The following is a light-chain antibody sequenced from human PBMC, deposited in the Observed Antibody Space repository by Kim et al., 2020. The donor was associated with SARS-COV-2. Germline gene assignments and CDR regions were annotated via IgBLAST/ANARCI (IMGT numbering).Light chain of an antibody. J-gene: IGKJ4*01. CDR3: QQRSNWPLD. CDR1: QSVSSY. CDR2: DAS. V-gene: IGKV3-11*01. Sequence: EIVLTQSPATLSLSPGERATLSCRASQSVSSYLAWYQQKPGQAPRLLIYDASNRATGIPARFSGSGSGTDFTLTISSLEPEDFAVYYCQQRSNWPLDFGGGTKLEI.